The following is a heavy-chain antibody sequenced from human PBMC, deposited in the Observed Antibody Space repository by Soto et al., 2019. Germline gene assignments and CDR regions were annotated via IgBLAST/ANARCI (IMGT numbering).Heavy chain of an antibody. Sequence: EVQLVESGGGLVQPGGSLRLSCAASGFTVSSNYMSWVRQAPGKGLEWVSVIYSGGSTYYADAVKGRFTISRDNSKNTLYLQMNSLRAEDTAVYYCACSGSYYHYFDYWGQGTLVTVSS. CDR1: GFTVSSNY. V-gene: IGHV3-66*01. CDR2: IYSGGST. D-gene: IGHD3-10*02. J-gene: IGHJ4*02. CDR3: ACSGSYYHYFDY.